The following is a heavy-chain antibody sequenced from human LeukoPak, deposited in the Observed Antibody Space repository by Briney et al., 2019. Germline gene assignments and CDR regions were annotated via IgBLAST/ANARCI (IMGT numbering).Heavy chain of an antibody. J-gene: IGHJ6*03. CDR1: RFTFSSYG. V-gene: IGHV3-30*02. CDR3: AKDRQWLYYMDV. D-gene: IGHD6-19*01. Sequence: GGSLRLSCAASRFTFSSYGMHWVRQAPGKGLEWVAYIQYDGSNEQYADSVKGRFSISRDSSKNILYLQMNSLRAEDTAVYYCAKDRQWLYYMDVWGKGTTVTISS. CDR2: IQYDGSNE.